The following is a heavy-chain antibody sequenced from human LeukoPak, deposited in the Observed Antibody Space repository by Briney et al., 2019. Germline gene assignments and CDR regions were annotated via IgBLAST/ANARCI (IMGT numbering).Heavy chain of an antibody. V-gene: IGHV5-51*01. D-gene: IGHD6-13*01. J-gene: IGHJ6*02. Sequence: GESLKISCEGSGYSFTTYWIVWVRQMPGKGLEWMGNIYPGDSDTRYSPSFQGQVTISVDKSISTAYLQWSSLEASDTAMFYCARQIAAAGNGYYGMDVWGQGTTVTVSS. CDR1: GYSFTTYW. CDR3: ARQIAAAGNGYYGMDV. CDR2: IYPGDSDT.